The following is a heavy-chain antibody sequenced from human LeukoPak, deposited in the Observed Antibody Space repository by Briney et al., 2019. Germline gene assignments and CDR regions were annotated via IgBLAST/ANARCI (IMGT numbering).Heavy chain of an antibody. J-gene: IGHJ4*02. Sequence: SETLSLTCTVSGGSISSSSYYWGWIRQPPGKGLEWVGSIYYSGKTYYNPSLQSRVTISVDTSKNQFSLKLSSVTAADTAVYYCARLPPRRDGFTTEAWHFDYWGQGTLVTVSS. CDR1: GGSISSSSYY. V-gene: IGHV4-39*01. CDR3: ARLPPRRDGFTTEAWHFDY. CDR2: IYYSGKT. D-gene: IGHD5-24*01.